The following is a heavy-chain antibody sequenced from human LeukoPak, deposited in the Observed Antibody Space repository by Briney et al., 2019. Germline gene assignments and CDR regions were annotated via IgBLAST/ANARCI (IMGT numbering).Heavy chain of an antibody. CDR1: GYTFTSYW. Sequence: GESLKISCKGSGYTFTSYWIGWVREMPGTGLEWMGIIWPGDSDTRYSPSFQGQVTISADKSISTAYLQWSSLRASDTAMYYCARLLGRLNTVTTLAYDYWGQGTLVTVSS. V-gene: IGHV5-51*01. CDR2: IWPGDSDT. J-gene: IGHJ4*02. D-gene: IGHD4-17*01. CDR3: ARLLGRLNTVTTLAYDY.